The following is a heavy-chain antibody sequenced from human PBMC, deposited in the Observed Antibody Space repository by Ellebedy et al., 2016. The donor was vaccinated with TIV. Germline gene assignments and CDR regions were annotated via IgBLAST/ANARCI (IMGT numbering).Heavy chain of an antibody. CDR3: AKVVAVAGREN. V-gene: IGHV3-30*02. CDR1: GFTFSSYG. CDR2: VRYGENNK. J-gene: IGHJ4*02. Sequence: GESLKISXAASGFTFSSYGIHWVRQAPGKGLEWVAAVRYGENNKDYADSVKGRFTVSRDNSNNTVYLQMNSLRADDTAVYYCAKVVAVAGRENWGQGTLVTVSS. D-gene: IGHD6-19*01.